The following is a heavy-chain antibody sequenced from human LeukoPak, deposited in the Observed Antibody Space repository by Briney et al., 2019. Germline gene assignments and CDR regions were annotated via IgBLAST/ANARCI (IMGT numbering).Heavy chain of an antibody. CDR1: GYTLTGYY. CDR3: ARGLRGSPAFDY. Sequence: ASVKVSCKASGYTLTGYYMHWVRQAPGQGLEWMGWINPNSGGTNYAQKFQGRVTMTRGTSISTAYMELSRLRSDDTAVYYCARGLRGSPAFDYWGQGTLVTVSS. J-gene: IGHJ4*02. D-gene: IGHD2-2*01. V-gene: IGHV1-2*02. CDR2: INPNSGGT.